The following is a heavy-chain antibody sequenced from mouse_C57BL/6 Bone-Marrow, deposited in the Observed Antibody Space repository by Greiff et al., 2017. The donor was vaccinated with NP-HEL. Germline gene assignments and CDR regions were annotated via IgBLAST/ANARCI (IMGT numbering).Heavy chain of an antibody. CDR3: AMGRGYYDYDFDY. CDR2: IHPSDSDT. J-gene: IGHJ2*01. Sequence: QVQLQQPGAELAKPGASVKVSCKASGYTFTSYWMHWVKQRPGQGLEWIGRIHPSDSDTNYNQKFKGKATLTVDKSSSTAYMQLSSLTSEDSAVYYCAMGRGYYDYDFDYWGQGTTLTVSS. D-gene: IGHD2-4*01. CDR1: GYTFTSYW. V-gene: IGHV1-74*01.